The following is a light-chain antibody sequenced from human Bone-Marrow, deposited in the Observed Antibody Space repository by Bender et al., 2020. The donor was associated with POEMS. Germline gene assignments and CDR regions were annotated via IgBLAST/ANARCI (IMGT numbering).Light chain of an antibody. J-gene: IGLJ3*02. Sequence: QSVLTQPPSASGTPGQRVTISCSGGSSNIGAHAVNWYQHLPGTAPKLLIYSSHRRPSEVPDRFSGSRSGTLASLAISGLQSEDEADYYCAVWDDSLHGWVFGGGTKLTVL. CDR1: SSNIGAHA. CDR3: AVWDDSLHGWV. CDR2: SSH. V-gene: IGLV1-44*01.